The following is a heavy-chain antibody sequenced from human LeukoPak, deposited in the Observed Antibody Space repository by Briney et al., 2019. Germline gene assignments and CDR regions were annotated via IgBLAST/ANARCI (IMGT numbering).Heavy chain of an antibody. CDR2: INPNGGGT. D-gene: IGHD1-7*01. J-gene: IGHJ4*02. CDR3: ARKANWNYPDY. Sequence: ASVKVSCKASGYTFTGYYMHWVRQAPGQGLEWMGRINPNGGGTNYAQKFQGRVTMTRDTSISTAYMELSRLRSDDTAVYYCARKANWNYPDYWGQGTLVTVSS. V-gene: IGHV1-2*06. CDR1: GYTFTGYY.